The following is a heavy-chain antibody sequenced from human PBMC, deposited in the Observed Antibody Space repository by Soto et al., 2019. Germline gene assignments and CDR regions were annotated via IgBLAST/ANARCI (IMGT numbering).Heavy chain of an antibody. Sequence: QVQLVESGGGVVQPGRSLRLSCAASGFTFSSYGMHRVRQAPGKGLEWVAVIWYDGSNKYYADSVKGRFTISRDNSKNTLYLQMNSLRAEDTAVYYCAREGLGGSYYLRAFDIWGQGTMVTVSS. V-gene: IGHV3-33*01. D-gene: IGHD1-26*01. CDR2: IWYDGSNK. CDR1: GFTFSSYG. J-gene: IGHJ3*02. CDR3: AREGLGGSYYLRAFDI.